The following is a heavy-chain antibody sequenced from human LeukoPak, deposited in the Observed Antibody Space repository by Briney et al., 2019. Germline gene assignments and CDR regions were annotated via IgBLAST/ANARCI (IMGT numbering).Heavy chain of an antibody. CDR3: ARDPQRREFDY. CDR1: GFTFSSYA. J-gene: IGHJ4*02. CDR2: IPYDGSNN. Sequence: GRSLRLSCSASGFTFSSYAFHWVRQAPGKGLEWVAFIPYDGSNNDYADSVKGRFTISRDNSKSTLYLQMNSLRVDDTAVYYCARDPQRREFDYWGQGTLVTVSS. V-gene: IGHV3-30*04. D-gene: IGHD1-26*01.